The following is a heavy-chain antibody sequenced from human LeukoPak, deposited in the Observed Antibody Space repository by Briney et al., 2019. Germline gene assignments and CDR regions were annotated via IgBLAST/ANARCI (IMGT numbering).Heavy chain of an antibody. Sequence: PGGSLRLSCAASGFTFSNYWMHWVRHAPGKGLVWVSRINGDGSSTRYADSVKGRFTISRDNAKNTLYLQMNSLRAEDTAVYYCAREASGYSYDEVSYWGQGTLVTASS. V-gene: IGHV3-74*01. CDR3: AREASGYSYDEVSY. J-gene: IGHJ4*02. D-gene: IGHD5-18*01. CDR1: GFTFSNYW. CDR2: INGDGSST.